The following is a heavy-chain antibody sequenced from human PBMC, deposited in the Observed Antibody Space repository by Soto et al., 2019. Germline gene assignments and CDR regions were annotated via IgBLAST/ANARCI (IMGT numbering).Heavy chain of an antibody. D-gene: IGHD3-9*01. V-gene: IGHV4-39*07. CDR2: IYYRGST. CDR3: AREKTYYDILTGYYRPRGRYYYYYMDV. Sequence: SETLSLTCSVSGASVTTGDYFWGWVRQPPGKGLEWIGSIYYRGSTNYNPSLKSRVTISVDTSKNQFSLKLSSVTAADTAVYYCAREKTYYDILTGYYRPRGRYYYYYMDVWGKGTTVTVSS. CDR1: GASVTTGDYF. J-gene: IGHJ6*03.